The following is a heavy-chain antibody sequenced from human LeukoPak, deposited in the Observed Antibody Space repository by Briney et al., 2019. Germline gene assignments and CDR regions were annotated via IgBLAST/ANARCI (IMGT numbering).Heavy chain of an antibody. Sequence: GGSLRLSCAASGFTFSSYSMNWVRQAPGKGLEWVSSISSSSSYIYYADSVKGRFTISRDNAKNSLSLQMNSLRAEDTAVYYCARGGSGSYVLDYWGQGTLVTVSS. V-gene: IGHV3-21*01. J-gene: IGHJ4*02. D-gene: IGHD1-26*01. CDR2: ISSSSSYI. CDR1: GFTFSSYS. CDR3: ARGGSGSYVLDY.